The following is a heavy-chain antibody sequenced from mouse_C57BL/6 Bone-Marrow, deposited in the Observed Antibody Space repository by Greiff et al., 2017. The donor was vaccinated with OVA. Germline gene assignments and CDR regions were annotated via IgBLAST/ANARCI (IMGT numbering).Heavy chain of an antibody. Sequence: QVQLKQPGAELVKPGASVKLSCKASGYTFTSYWMHWVKQRPGQGLEWIGMIHPNSGSTNYNEKFKSKATLTVDKSSSTAYMQLSSLTSEDSAVYYCARLFDYDWYFDVWGTGTTVTVSS. CDR3: ARLFDYDWYFDV. D-gene: IGHD2-4*01. V-gene: IGHV1-64*01. CDR2: IHPNSGST. CDR1: GYTFTSYW. J-gene: IGHJ1*03.